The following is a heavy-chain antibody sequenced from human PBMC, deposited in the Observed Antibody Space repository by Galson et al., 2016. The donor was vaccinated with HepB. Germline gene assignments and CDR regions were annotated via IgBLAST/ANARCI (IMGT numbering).Heavy chain of an antibody. J-gene: IGHJ4*02. CDR1: GFTFSSYS. Sequence: SLRLSCAASGFTFSSYSMNWVRQAPGKGLEWISSISSRSSYIYYADSVKGRFTISRDNAKNSLYLQMNSLRAEDTAVHYCARFYSDRSGYPNFDYWGQGTPVTVSP. CDR2: ISSRSSYI. CDR3: ARFYSDRSGYPNFDY. D-gene: IGHD3-22*01. V-gene: IGHV3-21*01.